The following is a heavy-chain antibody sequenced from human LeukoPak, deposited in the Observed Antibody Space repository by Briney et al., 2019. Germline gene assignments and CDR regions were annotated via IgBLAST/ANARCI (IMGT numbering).Heavy chain of an antibody. V-gene: IGHV3-21*01. CDR1: GFTFSSYS. D-gene: IGHD5-24*01. CDR2: ISSSSSYI. CDR3: ARAGRDGYNHNYYFDY. Sequence: GGSLRLSCAASGFTFSSYSMNWVRQAPGKGLEWVSSISSSSSYIYYADSVKGRFTISRDNSKNTLYLQMNSLRAEDTAVYYCARAGRDGYNHNYYFDYWGQGTLVTVSS. J-gene: IGHJ4*02.